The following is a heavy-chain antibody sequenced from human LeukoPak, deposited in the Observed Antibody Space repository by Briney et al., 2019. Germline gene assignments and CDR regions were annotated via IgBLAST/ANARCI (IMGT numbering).Heavy chain of an antibody. D-gene: IGHD1-26*01. J-gene: IGHJ4*02. Sequence: GASVKVSCKASGYTFTSYYMHWVRQAPGQGLEWMGIINPSGGSTSYAQKFQGRVTMTRDMSTSTVYMELSSLRSEDTAVYYCAREARIVGATGKYYFDYWGQGTLVTVSS. V-gene: IGHV1-46*01. CDR2: INPSGGST. CDR3: AREARIVGATGKYYFDY. CDR1: GYTFTSYY.